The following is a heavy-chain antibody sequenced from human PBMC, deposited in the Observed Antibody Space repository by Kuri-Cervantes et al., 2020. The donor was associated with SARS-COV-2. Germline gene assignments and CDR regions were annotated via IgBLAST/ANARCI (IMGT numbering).Heavy chain of an antibody. V-gene: IGHV1-18*04. J-gene: IGHJ4*02. CDR3: ARGVAPTILWFGEFPPSGDY. Sequence: ASVKVSCKASGYTFTGYYMHWVRQAPGQGLEWMGWISAYNGNTNYAQKLQGRVTMTTDTSTSTAYMELRSLRSDDTAVYYCARGVAPTILWFGEFPPSGDYWGQGTLVTVSS. CDR1: GYTFTGYY. D-gene: IGHD3-10*01. CDR2: ISAYNGNT.